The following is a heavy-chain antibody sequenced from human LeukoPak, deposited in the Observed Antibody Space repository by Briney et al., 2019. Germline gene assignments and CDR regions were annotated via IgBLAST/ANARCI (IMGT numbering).Heavy chain of an antibody. CDR1: EGTFTNYT. J-gene: IGHJ4*02. CDR2: VIPIFGIR. Sequence: VASVKVSCKASEGTFTNYTISWVRQAPGQGLEWMGRVIPIFGIRNYVQKFQGRVTIAADKSTGTAYMELSRLRSDDTAVYYCAAGYADWERYWGQGSLVTVSS. V-gene: IGHV1-69*02. D-gene: IGHD2-8*01. CDR3: AAGYADWERY.